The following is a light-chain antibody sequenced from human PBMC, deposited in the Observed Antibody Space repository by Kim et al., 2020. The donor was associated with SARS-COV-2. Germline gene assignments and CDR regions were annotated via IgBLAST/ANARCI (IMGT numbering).Light chain of an antibody. Sequence: SSELTQDPAVSVALGQTVRITCQGDSLRSYYATWYQQRPGQAPMLVIYGKNNRPSEIPDRFSGSSSGNTASLTITGARAEDEADYYCGSRDTNHNVIFGG. V-gene: IGLV3-19*01. CDR1: SLRSYY. CDR3: GSRDTNHNVI. CDR2: GKN. J-gene: IGLJ2*01.